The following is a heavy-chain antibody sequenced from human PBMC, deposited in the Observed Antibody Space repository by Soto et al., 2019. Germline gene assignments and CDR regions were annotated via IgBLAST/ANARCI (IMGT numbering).Heavy chain of an antibody. CDR2: INAGYGNT. V-gene: IGHV1-3*01. J-gene: IGHJ3*02. Sequence: QAQLVQSGAEVKKPGASVKVSCKASGYTFTSYVVHWVRQAPGQRLEWMGWINAGYGNTKYSQRFQGRVTITRDTSASTAYMELSSLISEDTAVYYCARDQWEMERQGDDAFDTWGQGTMVTVSS. D-gene: IGHD1-1*01. CDR1: GYTFTSYV. CDR3: ARDQWEMERQGDDAFDT.